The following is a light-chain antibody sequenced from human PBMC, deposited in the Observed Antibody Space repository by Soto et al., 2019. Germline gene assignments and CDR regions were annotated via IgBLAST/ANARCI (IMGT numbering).Light chain of an antibody. V-gene: IGKV3-15*01. CDR1: QSVSSN. J-gene: IGKJ1*01. Sequence: EIVMTQSQSTLSVSAGELANLXCRASQSVSSNLAWYQQKPGQADRILIYGASTRATGIPARFSGSGYGTEFTLTISSLQSEDFAVYYCQQYNNWPRTCGKGTKV. CDR3: QQYNNWPRT. CDR2: GAS.